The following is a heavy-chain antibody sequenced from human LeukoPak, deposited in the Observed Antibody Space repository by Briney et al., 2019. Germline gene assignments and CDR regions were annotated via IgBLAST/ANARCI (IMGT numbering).Heavy chain of an antibody. Sequence: SETLSLTCAVYGGSFSGYYWSWIRLPPGKGLEWIWEINHSGSTNYYPSLKSRVTTSVDTSKNQFSLKLSSVTAADTDVYYCARAHPYGSGGYCFDYWDQGTLVTVSS. CDR3: ARAHPYGSGGYCFDY. V-gene: IGHV4-34*01. CDR2: INHSGST. J-gene: IGHJ4*02. CDR1: GGSFSGYY. D-gene: IGHD3-10*01.